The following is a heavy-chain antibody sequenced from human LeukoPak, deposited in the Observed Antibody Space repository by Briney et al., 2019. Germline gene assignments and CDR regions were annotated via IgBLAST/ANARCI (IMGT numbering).Heavy chain of an antibody. Sequence: GGSLRLSCAASGFTFSSYAMSWVRQAPGKGLEWVSAISGSGGNTYYADSVKGRFTISRDNSKNTLYLQMNSLRAEDTAVYYCARDPKSCSSSRCYAGAVDYWGQGTLVTVSS. CDR2: ISGSGGNT. V-gene: IGHV3-23*01. D-gene: IGHD2-2*01. CDR3: ARDPKSCSSSRCYAGAVDY. J-gene: IGHJ4*02. CDR1: GFTFSSYA.